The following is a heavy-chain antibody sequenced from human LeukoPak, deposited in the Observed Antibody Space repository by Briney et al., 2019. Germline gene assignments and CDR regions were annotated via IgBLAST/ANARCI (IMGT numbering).Heavy chain of an antibody. Sequence: GGSLRLSCAAPGFTLDDYAMHWVRQVPGKGLEWVSGIDSNSGRIGYADSVKGRFTISRDNAKNSLFLQMNSLRTEDTAVYYCARDRDVRTTGTTSLGFDYWGQGTLVTVSS. D-gene: IGHD1-1*01. CDR3: ARDRDVRTTGTTSLGFDY. V-gene: IGHV3-9*01. CDR2: IDSNSGRI. CDR1: GFTLDDYA. J-gene: IGHJ4*02.